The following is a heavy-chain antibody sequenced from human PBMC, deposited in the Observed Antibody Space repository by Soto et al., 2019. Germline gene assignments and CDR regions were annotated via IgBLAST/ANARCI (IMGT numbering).Heavy chain of an antibody. J-gene: IGHJ4*02. V-gene: IGHV4-34*01. CDR2: INPSGST. CDR3: ARGRITMLH. Sequence: SETLSLTCTVYDGSSSGYYWSWVRQPPGKGLEWIGEINPSGSTNYNPSLKSRVTTSVDTSNNQFSLNVNSVTAADTAVYYCARGRITMLHWGQGTLVTVSS. D-gene: IGHD3-10*02. CDR1: DGSSSGYY.